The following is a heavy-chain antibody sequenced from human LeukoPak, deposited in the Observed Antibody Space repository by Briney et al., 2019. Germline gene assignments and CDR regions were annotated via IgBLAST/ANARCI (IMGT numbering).Heavy chain of an antibody. CDR3: ASGYCSGGSCCPGY. CDR2: ISYDGSNK. J-gene: IGHJ4*02. Sequence: GRSLRLSCAASGFTFSSYAMHWVRQAPGKGLEWVAVISYDGSNKYYAESVKGRFTISRDNSKNTLYLQMNSLRAEDTAVYYCASGYCSGGSCCPGYWGQGTLVTVSS. CDR1: GFTFSSYA. D-gene: IGHD2-15*01. V-gene: IGHV3-30*04.